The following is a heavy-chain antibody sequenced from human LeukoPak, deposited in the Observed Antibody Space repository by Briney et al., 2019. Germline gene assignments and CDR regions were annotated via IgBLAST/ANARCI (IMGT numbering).Heavy chain of an antibody. CDR3: ARSSIAAYYFDY. CDR1: GFTFSSYG. J-gene: IGHJ4*02. CDR2: IWYDGSNK. Sequence: GGSLRLSCAASGFTFSSYGMHWVSQAPGKGLEWMAVIWYDGSNKYYADSVKGRFTISRDNSKNTLYLQMNSLRAEDTAVYYCARSSIAAYYFDYWGQGTLVTVSS. V-gene: IGHV3-33*01. D-gene: IGHD6-6*01.